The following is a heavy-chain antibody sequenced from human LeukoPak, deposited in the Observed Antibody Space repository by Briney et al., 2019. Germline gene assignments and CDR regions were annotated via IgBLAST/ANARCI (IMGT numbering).Heavy chain of an antibody. D-gene: IGHD3-3*01. J-gene: IGHJ4*02. CDR1: GYTFTSYD. CDR2: MNPNSGNT. V-gene: IGHV1-8*01. CDR3: ARGALTNYDLWSRYPDDY. Sequence: ASVKVSCKASGYTFTSYDINWVRQATGQGLEWMGWMNPNSGNTGYAQKFQGRVTMTRNTSISTAYMELSSLRSEDTAVYYCARGALTNYDLWSRYPDDYWGQGTQVTVSS.